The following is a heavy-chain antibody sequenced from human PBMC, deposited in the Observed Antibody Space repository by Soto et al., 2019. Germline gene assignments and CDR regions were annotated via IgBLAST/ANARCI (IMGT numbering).Heavy chain of an antibody. CDR1: GFSLSTSGVG. CDR3: VHDSVGSYGMDV. V-gene: IGHV2-5*02. J-gene: IGHJ6*02. CDR2: IYWDDDK. D-gene: IGHD2-15*01. Sequence: QITLKESGPTLVKPTQTVTLTCTFSGFSLSTSGVGVGWIRQPPGKALEWLALIYWDDDKRYNPSLKNRLTITKDTSKNQVVLTMTNMDPVDTATYYRVHDSVGSYGMDVWGQGTTVTVSS.